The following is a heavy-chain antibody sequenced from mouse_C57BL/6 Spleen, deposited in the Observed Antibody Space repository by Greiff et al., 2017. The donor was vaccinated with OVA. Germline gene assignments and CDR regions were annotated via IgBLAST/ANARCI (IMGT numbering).Heavy chain of an antibody. V-gene: IGHV5-9-1*02. Sequence: EVKLVESGEGLVKPGGSLKLSCAASGFTFSSYAMSWVRQTPEKRLEWVAYISSGGDYIYYADTVKGRFTISRDNARNTLYLQMSSLKSEDTAMYYCTRDRSNYYAMDYWGQGTSVTVSS. CDR2: ISSGGDYI. CDR1: GFTFSSYA. D-gene: IGHD2-5*01. CDR3: TRDRSNYYAMDY. J-gene: IGHJ4*01.